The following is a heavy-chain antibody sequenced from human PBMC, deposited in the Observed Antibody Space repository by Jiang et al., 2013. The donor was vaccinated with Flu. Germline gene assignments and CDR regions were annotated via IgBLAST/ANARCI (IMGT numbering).Heavy chain of an antibody. V-gene: IGHV3-23*01. CDR1: EFTFDLYD. D-gene: IGHD3-10*01. CDR2: IGGSGDRT. Sequence: EVQLLESGGGLVQPGGSLRLSCSGYEFTFDLYDMNWVRQAPGKGLEWVSSIGGSGDRTHYADSVKGRFTISRDNPGNTVYLQMNSLRAEDTAVYYCAKRGGRGVLFGYYGMDVWGQGTTVTVSS. CDR3: AKRGGRGVLFGYYGMDV. J-gene: IGHJ6*02.